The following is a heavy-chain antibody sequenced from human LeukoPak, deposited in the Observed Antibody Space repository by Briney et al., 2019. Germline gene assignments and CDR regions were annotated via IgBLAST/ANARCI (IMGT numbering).Heavy chain of an antibody. V-gene: IGHV4-34*01. CDR2: INHSGST. Sequence: PSETLSLTCAVYGGSFSGYYWSWIRQPPGKGLEWIGEINHSGSTNYNPSLKSRVTISVDTSKNQFSLKLSSVTAADTAVYYCARLLMAAAGPFYYYYMDVWGKGTTVTVSS. J-gene: IGHJ6*03. CDR3: ARLLMAAAGPFYYYYMDV. D-gene: IGHD6-13*01. CDR1: GGSFSGYY.